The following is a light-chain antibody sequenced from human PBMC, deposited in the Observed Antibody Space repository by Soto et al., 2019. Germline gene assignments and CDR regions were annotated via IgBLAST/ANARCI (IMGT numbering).Light chain of an antibody. J-gene: IGKJ3*01. Sequence: EIVLTQSPGTLSLSPGERATLSCRASQSVSSSYLGWYQQKPGQAPRLLIYGASGRATGIPDRFSGSGSGTDSTLTISSLEPEDFAVYYCQHYGGSPSFTFGPGTKVDIK. V-gene: IGKV3-20*01. CDR3: QHYGGSPSFT. CDR2: GAS. CDR1: QSVSSSY.